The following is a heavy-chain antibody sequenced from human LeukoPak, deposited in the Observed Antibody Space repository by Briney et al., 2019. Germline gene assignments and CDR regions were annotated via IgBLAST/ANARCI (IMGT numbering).Heavy chain of an antibody. CDR1: GGSFSGYY. Sequence: SETLSLTCAVYGGSFSGYYWSWIRQPPGKGLEWIGEINHSGSTNYNPSLKSRVTISVDTSKNQFSLKLSPVTAADTAVYYCARGMNYYGSGSYYNWFDPWGQGTLVTVSS. CDR2: INHSGST. CDR3: ARGMNYYGSGSYYNWFDP. D-gene: IGHD3-10*01. J-gene: IGHJ5*02. V-gene: IGHV4-34*01.